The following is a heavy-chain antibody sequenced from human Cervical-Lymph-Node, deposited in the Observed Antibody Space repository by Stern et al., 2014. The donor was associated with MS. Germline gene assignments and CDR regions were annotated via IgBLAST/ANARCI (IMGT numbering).Heavy chain of an antibody. D-gene: IGHD3-3*01. CDR2: ISADNGDT. CDR1: GYFFTSYG. CDR3: ARDSLIRTFGVEEGMDV. V-gene: IGHV1-18*01. J-gene: IGHJ6*02. Sequence: VQLVQSGAEVKKPGASVKVSCKASGYFFTSYGISWVRQAPGQGLEWMGWISADNGDTNYAQNVQGRVTMTTDTSTNTANMELSRLRSDDTALYYCARDSLIRTFGVEEGMDVWGQGTTVTVSS.